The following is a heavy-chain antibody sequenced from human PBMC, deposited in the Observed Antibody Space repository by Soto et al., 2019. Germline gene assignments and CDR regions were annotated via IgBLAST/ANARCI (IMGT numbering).Heavy chain of an antibody. CDR2: VYNSGST. V-gene: IGHV4-59*02. CDR1: GFSVSSTY. J-gene: IGHJ4*02. CDR3: ARIPYSSASFDY. Sequence: SETLSLTCTVSGFSVSSTYWGWVRQSPGKGLEWIGYVYNSGSTIYSPSLRSRITISVDPSKNQFSLRLRSVTAADTAVYYCARIPYSSASFDYWGQGNLVTVS. D-gene: IGHD6-19*01.